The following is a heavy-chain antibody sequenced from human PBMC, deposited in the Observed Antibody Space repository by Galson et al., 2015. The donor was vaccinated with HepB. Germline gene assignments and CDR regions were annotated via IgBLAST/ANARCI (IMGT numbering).Heavy chain of an antibody. J-gene: IGHJ6*02. CDR2: TYYRSKGYY. CDR3: AYGFDV. V-gene: IGHV6-1*01. Sequence: CAISGDSVSANSAAWNWIRQSPSRGFEWLGRTYYRSKGYYDYAESVEGRININPDTSRNQFSLQLNSVTPEDTAVYYCAYGFDVWGPGTTVTVSS. CDR1: GDSVSANSAA.